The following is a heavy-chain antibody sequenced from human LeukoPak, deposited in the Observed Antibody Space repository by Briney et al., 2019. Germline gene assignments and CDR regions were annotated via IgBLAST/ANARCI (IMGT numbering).Heavy chain of an antibody. Sequence: PSETLSLTCTVSGGSISSGSYYWSWIRQPAGKGLEWIGRIYTSGSTNYNPSLKSRVTISVDTSENQFSLKLSSVTAADTAVYYCARVEVPDCSSTSCYSGWFDPWGQGTLVTVSS. D-gene: IGHD2-2*01. CDR1: GGSISSGSYY. V-gene: IGHV4-61*02. J-gene: IGHJ5*02. CDR3: ARVEVPDCSSTSCYSGWFDP. CDR2: IYTSGST.